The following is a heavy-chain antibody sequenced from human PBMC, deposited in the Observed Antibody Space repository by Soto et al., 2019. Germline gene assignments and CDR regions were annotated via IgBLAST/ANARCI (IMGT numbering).Heavy chain of an antibody. D-gene: IGHD6-19*01. V-gene: IGHV1-8*01. CDR1: VYTFTSYD. Sequence: ASVKVSCKASVYTFTSYDINWVRQATGQGLEWMGWMNPNSGNTAYAQKFQGRVTMTSNTSISTAYMELSSLRSEDTAVYYCARELSSGWFSNWGQGTLVTVSS. J-gene: IGHJ4*02. CDR3: ARELSSGWFSN. CDR2: MNPNSGNT.